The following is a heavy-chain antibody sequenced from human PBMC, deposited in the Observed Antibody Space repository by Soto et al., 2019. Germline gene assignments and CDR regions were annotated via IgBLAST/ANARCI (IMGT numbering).Heavy chain of an antibody. J-gene: IGHJ4*02. D-gene: IGHD1-26*01. CDR2: LSYDGSEK. V-gene: IGHV3-30*18. Sequence: GGSLRLSCVVSGFTFKNYGMHWVRQAPGKGLEWVSVLSYDGSEKDYAASVRGRFTISRDNSKNTLYLQMNSLRTEDTAVYYCAKGSYSGRYSDFDCWGQGTLVTVSS. CDR3: AKGSYSGRYSDFDC. CDR1: GFTFKNYG.